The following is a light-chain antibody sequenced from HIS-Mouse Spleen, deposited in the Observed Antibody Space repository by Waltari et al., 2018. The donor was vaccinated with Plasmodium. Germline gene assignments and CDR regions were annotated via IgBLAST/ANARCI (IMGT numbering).Light chain of an antibody. CDR1: QSISSW. CDR2: KGS. J-gene: IGKJ1*01. Sequence: DIQMTQSPSTLSASVGYSVTITCRASQSISSWLAWYQQKPGTAPKLLIYKGSSLESGAPSRFSGSGSGTEFTLTISSLQPDDFATYYCQQYNSYSRTFGQGTKVEIK. V-gene: IGKV1-5*03. CDR3: QQYNSYSRT.